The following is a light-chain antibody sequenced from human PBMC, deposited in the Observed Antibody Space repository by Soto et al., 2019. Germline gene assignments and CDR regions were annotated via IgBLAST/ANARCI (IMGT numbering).Light chain of an antibody. J-gene: IGKJ1*01. CDR3: QQSHSTPSWT. V-gene: IGKV1-39*01. CDR2: AAS. Sequence: DIDMTQSPSSLSAAVGDRVTITCRASQSISSYLNWYQQKPGKAPKLLIYAASSLQSGVPSRFSGSGSGTDFTLTISSLQPEDSATYYCQQSHSTPSWTFGQGTKVEIK. CDR1: QSISSY.